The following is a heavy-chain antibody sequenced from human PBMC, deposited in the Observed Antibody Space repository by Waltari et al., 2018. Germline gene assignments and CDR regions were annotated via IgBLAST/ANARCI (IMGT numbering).Heavy chain of an antibody. V-gene: IGHV5-51*01. Sequence: EVQLAQSGAEVRQPGESLKISCQASGYTFTNFWIGWVRQMPGKGLGWMGIIYPDDFDVRYSPSFQGQVTISADNSISTRYLQWSSLKASDTAMYYCARQDNDPTDAFDIWGQGTMVTV. D-gene: IGHD1-1*01. CDR3: ARQDNDPTDAFDI. CDR1: GYTFTNFW. CDR2: IYPDDFDV. J-gene: IGHJ3*02.